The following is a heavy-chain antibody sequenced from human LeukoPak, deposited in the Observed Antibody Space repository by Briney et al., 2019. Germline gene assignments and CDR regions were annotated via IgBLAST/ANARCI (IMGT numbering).Heavy chain of an antibody. CDR3: ARAERYYDSSGYYRY. Sequence: GGSLRLSCAASGFTFTNYAMHWVRQAPGKGLEWVAVISYDGSNKYYADSVKGRFTISRDNSKNTLYLQMNSLRAEDTAVYYCARAERYYDSSGYYRYWGQGTLVTVSS. V-gene: IGHV3-30-3*01. D-gene: IGHD3-22*01. CDR2: ISYDGSNK. CDR1: GFTFTNYA. J-gene: IGHJ4*02.